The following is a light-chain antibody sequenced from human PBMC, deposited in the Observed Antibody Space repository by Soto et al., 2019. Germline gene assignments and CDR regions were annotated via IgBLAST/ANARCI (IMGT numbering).Light chain of an antibody. CDR1: QGIRND. CDR2: AAS. J-gene: IGKJ1*01. Sequence: DIQMTQSPSSLSASVGDRVTIPCRSSQGIRNDFGCYQPKPGNAPNRLIYAASSLQSVVPSRFSGSGSGTEFTRTISSLQPDDVATYYCLPHTSYPRTFGQGTKVEI. V-gene: IGKV1-17*01. CDR3: LPHTSYPRT.